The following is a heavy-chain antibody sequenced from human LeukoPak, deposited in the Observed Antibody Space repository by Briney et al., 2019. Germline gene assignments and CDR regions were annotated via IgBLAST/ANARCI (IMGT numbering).Heavy chain of an antibody. D-gene: IGHD2-2*01. J-gene: IGHJ5*02. CDR1: GGSFSGYY. V-gene: IGHV4-31*11. Sequence: SETLSLTCAVYGGSFSGYYWSWIRQHPGKGLEWIGYIYYSGSTYYNPSLKSRVTISVDTSKNQFSLKLSSVTAADTAVYYCASGSSTSWFDGNWFDPWGQGTLVTVSS. CDR2: IYYSGST. CDR3: ASGSSTSWFDGNWFDP.